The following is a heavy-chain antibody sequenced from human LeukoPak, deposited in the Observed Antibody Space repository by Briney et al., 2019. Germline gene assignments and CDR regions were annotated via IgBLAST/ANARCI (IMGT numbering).Heavy chain of an antibody. D-gene: IGHD2-2*02. Sequence: GGSLRLSCAASGFTFSSYAMSWVRQAPGKGREWVSAIRGSGGSTYYADSVKGRFTISRDNSKNTLYLQMNSLRAEDTAVYYCAKRGYCSSTRCYKYFQHWGQGTLVTVSS. CDR3: AKRGYCSSTRCYKYFQH. CDR2: IRGSGGST. CDR1: GFTFSSYA. J-gene: IGHJ1*01. V-gene: IGHV3-23*01.